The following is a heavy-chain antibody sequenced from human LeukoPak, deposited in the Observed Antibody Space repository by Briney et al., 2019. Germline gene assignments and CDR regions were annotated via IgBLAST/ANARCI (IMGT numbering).Heavy chain of an antibody. J-gene: IGHJ4*02. V-gene: IGHV4-39*01. CDR3: ARRAARPERYFDY. Sequence: PSETLSLTCTVSGGSISSSSYYWGWIRQPPGKGLEWIGSIYYSGSTYYNPSLKSQVTISVDTSKNQFSLKLSSVTAAGTAVYYCARRAARPERYFDYWGQGTLVTVSS. CDR1: GGSISSSSYY. D-gene: IGHD6-6*01. CDR2: IYYSGST.